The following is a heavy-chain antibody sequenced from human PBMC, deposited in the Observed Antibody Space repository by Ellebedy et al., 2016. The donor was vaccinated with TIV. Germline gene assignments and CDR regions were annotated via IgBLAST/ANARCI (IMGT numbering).Heavy chain of an antibody. D-gene: IGHD3-10*01. CDR3: VRLGRPRGSGSYQPDS. Sequence: MPSETLSLTCTVSRGSVSTTFYHWGWIRQPPGKGLEYIGSGFSSGSSYFNPSLRSRVTMSVDTSKGQFSLKLSSVTAADTAVYYCVRLGRPRGSGSYQPDSWGQGTLVAVSS. V-gene: IGHV4-39*07. J-gene: IGHJ5*01. CDR1: RGSVSTTFYH. CDR2: GFSSGSS.